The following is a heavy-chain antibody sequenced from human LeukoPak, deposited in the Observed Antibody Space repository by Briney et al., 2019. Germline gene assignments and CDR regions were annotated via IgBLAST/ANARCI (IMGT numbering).Heavy chain of an antibody. CDR3: AKDRGDLYWYFDL. D-gene: IGHD3-10*01. CDR1: GFTFSSYV. J-gene: IGHJ2*01. V-gene: IGHV3-30*02. Sequence: GGSLRLSCAASGFTFSSYVMHWVRQAPGKGLEWVAVIWYDGSNKYYADSVKGRFTISRDNSKNTLYLQMNSLRAEDTAVYYCAKDRGDLYWYFDLWGRGTLVTVSS. CDR2: IWYDGSNK.